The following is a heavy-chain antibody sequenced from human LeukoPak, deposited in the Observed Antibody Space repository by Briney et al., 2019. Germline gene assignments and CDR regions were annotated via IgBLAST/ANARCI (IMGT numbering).Heavy chain of an antibody. Sequence: GGSLRLSCAASGFPFSSYWMAWVRQAPGKGLEWVASIKQDGGETFYVDSVKGRFTISRDNAKNSLYLQMNSLRADDTAVYYCARFAAGGSYYYYMDVWGKGTTVTVSS. J-gene: IGHJ6*03. V-gene: IGHV3-7*01. CDR3: ARFAAGGSYYYYMDV. CDR2: IKQDGGET. CDR1: GFPFSSYW. D-gene: IGHD6-25*01.